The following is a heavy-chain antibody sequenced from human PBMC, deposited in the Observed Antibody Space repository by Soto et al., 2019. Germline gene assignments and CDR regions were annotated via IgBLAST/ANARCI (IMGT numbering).Heavy chain of an antibody. Sequence: EVQLVESGGGLIQPGGSLRLSCAASGFTFSSNNMNWVRQPPGKGLEWVSLIYTGGSTYYADSVKGRFTISRDNSKNTLYLQMSSLRAEDTAVYYCATRPLLPGAPWGQGTMVTVSS. CDR2: IYTGGST. CDR3: ATRPLLPGAP. CDR1: GFTFSSNN. V-gene: IGHV3-53*01. D-gene: IGHD3-22*01. J-gene: IGHJ3*01.